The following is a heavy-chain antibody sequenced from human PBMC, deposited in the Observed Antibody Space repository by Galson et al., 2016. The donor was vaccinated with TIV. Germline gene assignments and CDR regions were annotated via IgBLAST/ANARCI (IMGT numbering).Heavy chain of an antibody. D-gene: IGHD3-16*01. CDR1: GYMFSAHW. J-gene: IGHJ4*02. Sequence: QSGAEVKKPGESLIISCKASGYMFSAHWFGWVRQMPGKGPEWIGIMNPGDSETRYNPSFEGQVTISADNSIRTAYLQWHSLKASDTAVYYCAKGKEYYEFWGQGTLVTVSS. CDR2: MNPGDSET. V-gene: IGHV5-51*03. CDR3: AKGKEYYEF.